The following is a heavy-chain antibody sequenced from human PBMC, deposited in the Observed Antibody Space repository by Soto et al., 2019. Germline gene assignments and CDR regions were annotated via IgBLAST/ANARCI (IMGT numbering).Heavy chain of an antibody. Sequence: KSSETLSLTCAVYGGSFSGYYWSWIRQPPGKGLEWIGEINHSGSTNYNPSLKSRVSISVGTSNNQFSLKLNSVTAADTAVYFCARGRGDGYNQHWYFDLWGRGTLVTVSS. CDR2: INHSGST. CDR3: ARGRGDGYNQHWYFDL. V-gene: IGHV4-34*01. D-gene: IGHD3-10*01. J-gene: IGHJ2*01. CDR1: GGSFSGYY.